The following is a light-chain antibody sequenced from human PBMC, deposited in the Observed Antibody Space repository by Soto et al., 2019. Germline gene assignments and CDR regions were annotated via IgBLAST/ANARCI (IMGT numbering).Light chain of an antibody. V-gene: IGKV1-5*03. J-gene: IGKJ1*01. CDR1: QTISSW. Sequence: DIQMTQSPSTLFGSVEERVTITCRASQTISSWLAWYQQKPGKAPKLLIYKASTLKSGVPSRFSGSGSGTEFTLTISSLQPDDFATYYCQHYNSYSEAFGQGAKV. CDR2: KAS. CDR3: QHYNSYSEA.